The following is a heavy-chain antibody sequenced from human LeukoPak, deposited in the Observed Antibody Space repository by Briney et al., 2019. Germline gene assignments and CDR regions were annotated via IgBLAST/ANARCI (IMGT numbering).Heavy chain of an antibody. J-gene: IGHJ6*02. CDR1: GGSISSGGYY. CDR2: IYYSGST. Sequence: SETLSLTCTVSGGSISSGGYYWSWIRQHPGKGLEWIGYIYYSGSTYCNPSLKSRVTISVDASENQCSLKLNSVTAADTAVYYCARDGANGMDVWGQGTTVTVSS. CDR3: ARDGANGMDV. D-gene: IGHD3-16*01. V-gene: IGHV4-31*03.